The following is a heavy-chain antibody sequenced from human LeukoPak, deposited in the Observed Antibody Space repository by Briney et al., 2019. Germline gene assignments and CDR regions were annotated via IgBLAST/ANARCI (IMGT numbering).Heavy chain of an antibody. CDR1: GFTFNNYA. Sequence: GGSLRLSCAASGFTFNNYAMNWVRQAPGKGLEWVSSISGGGETTYYADSAKGRFTISRDNSQNTLYLQMNSLRAEDTAVYYCARDYADYVGYFFFDYWGQGTLVTDSS. CDR3: ARDYADYVGYFFFDY. J-gene: IGHJ4*02. CDR2: ISGGGETT. D-gene: IGHD4-17*01. V-gene: IGHV3-23*01.